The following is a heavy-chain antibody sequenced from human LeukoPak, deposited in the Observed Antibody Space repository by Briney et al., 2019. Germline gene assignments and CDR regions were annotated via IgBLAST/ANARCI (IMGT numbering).Heavy chain of an antibody. CDR2: IYYSGST. CDR1: GGSISSYY. J-gene: IGHJ4*02. Sequence: SETLSLTCTVSGGSISSYYWSWIRQPPGKGLEWIGYIYYSGSTNYNPSLKSRVTISVDQSKYQLPRKLSSVTAADTAVYYCARHAHTAYCGGDCYSDYWGQGTLVTVSS. D-gene: IGHD2-21*02. CDR3: ARHAHTAYCGGDCYSDY. V-gene: IGHV4-59*08.